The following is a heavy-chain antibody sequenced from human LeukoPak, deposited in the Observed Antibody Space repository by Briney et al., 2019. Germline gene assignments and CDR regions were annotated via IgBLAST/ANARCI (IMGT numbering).Heavy chain of an antibody. D-gene: IGHD2-15*01. CDR1: GDSVSSNSAA. Sequence: SQTLSLTCAISGDSVSSNSAAWSWIRQSPSRGLEWLGGTYYRSKWYNDYAVSVKSRITINPDTSKNQFSLQLNSVTPEDTAVYYCARGDYCSGGSCYSDGSHNWFDPWGQGTLVTVSS. CDR2: TYYRSKWYN. CDR3: ARGDYCSGGSCYSDGSHNWFDP. V-gene: IGHV6-1*01. J-gene: IGHJ5*02.